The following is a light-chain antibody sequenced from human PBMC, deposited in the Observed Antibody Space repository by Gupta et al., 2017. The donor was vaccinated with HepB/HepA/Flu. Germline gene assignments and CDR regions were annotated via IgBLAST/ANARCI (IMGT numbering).Light chain of an antibody. Sequence: EIVLTQSPATLSLSPGERATLSCRASQSVSSYLAWYQQKPGQAPRLLIYDASNRATGIPARFSCSGSGTDFTLTISSLEPEDVAVYYCQQRSNWPPEYTFGQGTKLEIK. V-gene: IGKV3-11*01. CDR1: QSVSSY. J-gene: IGKJ2*01. CDR3: QQRSNWPPEYT. CDR2: DAS.